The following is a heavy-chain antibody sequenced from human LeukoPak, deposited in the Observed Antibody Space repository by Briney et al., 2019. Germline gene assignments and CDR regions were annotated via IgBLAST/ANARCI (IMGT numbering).Heavy chain of an antibody. D-gene: IGHD3-10*01. J-gene: IGHJ3*02. Sequence: SETLSLTCTVSGGSISSYYWSWIRQPPGKGLEWIGYIYYSGSTNYNPSLKSRVTISVDTSKNQFSLKLSSVTAADTAVYYCARDLTAWFGVVGAFDIWGQGTMVTVSS. CDR3: ARDLTAWFGVVGAFDI. CDR2: IYYSGST. V-gene: IGHV4-59*01. CDR1: GGSISSYY.